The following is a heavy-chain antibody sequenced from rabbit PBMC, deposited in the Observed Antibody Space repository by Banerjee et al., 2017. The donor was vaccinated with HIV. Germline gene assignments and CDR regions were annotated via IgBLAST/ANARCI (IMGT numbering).Heavy chain of an antibody. CDR3: ARDTGTSFSTYGMDL. CDR1: GFSFNSGYD. D-gene: IGHD8-1*01. CDR2: IYAGSSGGT. J-gene: IGHJ6*01. Sequence: QSLEESGGGLVKPGASLTLTCKASGFSFNSGYDMCWVRQAPGKGLEWFACIYAGSSGGTYSATWAKGRFTISKTSSTTVTLQMTSLTAADTATYFCARDTGTSFSTYGMDLWGPGTLVTVS. V-gene: IGHV1S40*01.